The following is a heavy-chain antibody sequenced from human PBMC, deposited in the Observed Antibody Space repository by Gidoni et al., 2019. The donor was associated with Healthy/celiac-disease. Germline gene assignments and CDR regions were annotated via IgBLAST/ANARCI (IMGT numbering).Heavy chain of an antibody. V-gene: IGHV5-51*01. Sequence: EVQLVQSGAEVKKPGEALNISCIGWVRQLPGQCLEWMWLIYPGDSDTRYRPSFQGQVTISADKSISTAYLQWSSLKASDTAMYSCARHGICGYDYAFDYWGQGTLVTVSS. J-gene: IGHJ4*02. CDR3: ARHGICGYDYAFDY. CDR2: IYPGDSDT. D-gene: IGHD5-12*01.